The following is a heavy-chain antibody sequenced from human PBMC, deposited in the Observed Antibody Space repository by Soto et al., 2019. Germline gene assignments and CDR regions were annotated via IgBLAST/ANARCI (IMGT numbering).Heavy chain of an antibody. CDR1: GFTFGDYA. J-gene: IGHJ3*02. CDR2: IRSKAYGGTT. CDR3: SRSSGWLPDDPFDI. D-gene: IGHD6-19*01. Sequence: PGRSLRLSCTASGFTFGDYAMSWFRQAPGKGLEWVGFIRSKAYGGTTEYAASVKGRFTISRDDSKSIAYLQMNSLKTEDTAVYYCSRSSGWLPDDPFDIRGQGTMVSVSS. V-gene: IGHV3-49*03.